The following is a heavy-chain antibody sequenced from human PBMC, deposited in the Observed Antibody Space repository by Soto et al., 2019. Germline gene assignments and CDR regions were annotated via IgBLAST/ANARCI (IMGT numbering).Heavy chain of an antibody. J-gene: IGHJ6*02. V-gene: IGHV4-59*01. D-gene: IGHD1-26*01. CDR3: ARMGDGYHYYYGMDV. Sequence: LSLTCTVSGGSISSYYWSWIRQPPGKGLEWIGYIYYSGSTNYNPSLKSRVTISVDTSKNQFSLKLSSVTAADTTVYYCARMGDGYHYYYGMDVWGQGTTVTVSS. CDR1: GGSISSYY. CDR2: IYYSGST.